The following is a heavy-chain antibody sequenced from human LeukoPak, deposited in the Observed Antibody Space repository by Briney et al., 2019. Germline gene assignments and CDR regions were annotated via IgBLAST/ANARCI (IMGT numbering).Heavy chain of an antibody. CDR3: AKVKGWYGEGYFDY. CDR1: GFAVSSNY. Sequence: GGSLRLSCAASGFAVSSNYMNWVRQAPGEGLEWVSVIYSDGRTYYADSVKGRFTISRDISKNTLFLQMTSLRAEDTAVYYCAKVKGWYGEGYFDYWGQGTLVTVSS. V-gene: IGHV3-53*01. D-gene: IGHD3-10*01. CDR2: IYSDGRT. J-gene: IGHJ4*02.